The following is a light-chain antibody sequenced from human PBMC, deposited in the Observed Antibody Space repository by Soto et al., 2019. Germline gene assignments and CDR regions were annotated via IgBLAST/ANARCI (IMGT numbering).Light chain of an antibody. J-gene: IGLJ3*02. CDR2: EVS. Sequence: QSVLTHPPSASGSPGQSVTISCTGTSSDVGGYNYVSWYQQHPGKAPKLMIYEVSKRPSGVPDRFSGSKSGNTASLTVSGLQAEDEADYYCSSYAASNNFYFVFGGGTQLTVL. CDR1: SSDVGGYNY. V-gene: IGLV2-8*01. CDR3: SSYAASNNFYFV.